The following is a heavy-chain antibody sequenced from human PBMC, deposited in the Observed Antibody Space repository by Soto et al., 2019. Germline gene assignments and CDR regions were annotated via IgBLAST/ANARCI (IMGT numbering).Heavy chain of an antibody. Sequence: GESLKISCKASGYTFISNWVAWVRQVPGKGLEWMWIIYPCDSETKYSPSFPGQVTISVDKSITTAYLQWRSLRAWDTAIYYCVRSSSGWTYNGMDVWGQGTTVTGSS. CDR1: GYTFISNW. V-gene: IGHV5-51*01. CDR3: VRSSSGWTYNGMDV. CDR2: IYPCDSET. J-gene: IGHJ6*02. D-gene: IGHD6-19*01.